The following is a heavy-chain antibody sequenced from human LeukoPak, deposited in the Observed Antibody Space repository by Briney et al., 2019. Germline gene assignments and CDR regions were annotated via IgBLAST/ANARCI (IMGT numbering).Heavy chain of an antibody. V-gene: IGHV1-8*02. CDR3: AIIDSIGIAAAGTGY. J-gene: IGHJ4*02. CDR1: GYTFTSYG. CDR2: MNPNSGNT. D-gene: IGHD6-13*01. Sequence: ASVKVSCKASGYTFTSYGISWVRQAPGQGLEWMGWMNPNSGNTGYAQKFQGRVTMTRNTSISTAYMELSSLRSEDTAVYYCAIIDSIGIAAAGTGYWGQGTLVTVSS.